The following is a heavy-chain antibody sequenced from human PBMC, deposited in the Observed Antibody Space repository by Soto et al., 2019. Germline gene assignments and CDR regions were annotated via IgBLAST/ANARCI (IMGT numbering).Heavy chain of an antibody. V-gene: IGHV1-69*06. D-gene: IGHD3-22*01. CDR2: IIPIFGTA. J-gene: IGHJ6*02. CDR3: ARWPNYYDSSGYWKSYYYYGMDV. CDR1: GGTFSSYA. Sequence: QVQLVQSGAEVKKPGSSVKVSCKASGGTFSSYATSWVRQAPGQGLEWMGGIIPIFGTANYAQKFQGRVTSTADKSTSRAYRELSSLRAEDTAVYYCARWPNYYDSSGYWKSYYYYGMDVWGQGTTVTVSS.